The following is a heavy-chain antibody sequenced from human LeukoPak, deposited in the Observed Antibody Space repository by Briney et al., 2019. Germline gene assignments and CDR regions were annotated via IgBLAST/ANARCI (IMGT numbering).Heavy chain of an antibody. CDR3: TTSSGRRNFDY. J-gene: IGHJ4*02. D-gene: IGHD6-19*01. CDR1: GFTFSSYA. V-gene: IGHV3-23*01. CDR2: ISGSGGST. Sequence: GGSLRLSCPASGFTFSSYAMSWVRQAAGKGLEWVSAISGSGGSTYYADSVKGRFTISRDNSKNTLYLQMNSLKTEDTAVYYCTTSSGRRNFDYWGQGTLVTVSS.